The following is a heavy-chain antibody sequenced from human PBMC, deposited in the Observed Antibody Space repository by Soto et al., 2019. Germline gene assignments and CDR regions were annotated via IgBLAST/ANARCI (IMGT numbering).Heavy chain of an antibody. CDR2: IIPILGIA. D-gene: IGHD2-2*01. Sequence: QVQLVQSGAEVKKPGSSVKVSCKASGGTFSSYTISWVRQAPGQGLEWMGRIIPILGIANYAQKFQGRVTITADKSTSPDYMELSSLRSEDTDVYYCARGYCSSTSCYEEFDYWGQGTLVTVSS. V-gene: IGHV1-69*02. CDR3: ARGYCSSTSCYEEFDY. CDR1: GGTFSSYT. J-gene: IGHJ4*02.